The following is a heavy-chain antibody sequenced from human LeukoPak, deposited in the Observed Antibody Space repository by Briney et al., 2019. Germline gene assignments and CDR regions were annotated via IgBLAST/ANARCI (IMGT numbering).Heavy chain of an antibody. CDR2: IYYSGST. J-gene: IGHJ5*02. D-gene: IGHD5-18*01. CDR3: ARGQSGYSYGT. Sequence: PSETLSLTCTVSGGSISSSSYYWGWIRQPPGKGLEWIGSIYYSGSTYYNPSLKSRVTISVDTSKNQFSLKLSSVTAADTAVYYCARGQSGYSYGTWGQGTLVTVSS. V-gene: IGHV4-39*01. CDR1: GGSISSSSYY.